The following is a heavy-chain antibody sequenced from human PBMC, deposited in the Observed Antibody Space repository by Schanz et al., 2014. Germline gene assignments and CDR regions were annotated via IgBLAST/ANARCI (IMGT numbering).Heavy chain of an antibody. CDR3: AREEGYGYGPGAFDI. V-gene: IGHV3-30*14. CDR1: GFSFSTYA. CDR2: ILYDGSKT. J-gene: IGHJ3*02. Sequence: QVQLVESGGGVVQPGRSLRLSCAASGFSFSTYAMHWVRQAPGKGLEWVAVILYDGSKTYYADSVKGRFTISRDNSKNTQCLLLSPLRVPETAVVVCAREEGYGYGPGAFDIWGQGTMVTVSS. D-gene: IGHD5-18*01.